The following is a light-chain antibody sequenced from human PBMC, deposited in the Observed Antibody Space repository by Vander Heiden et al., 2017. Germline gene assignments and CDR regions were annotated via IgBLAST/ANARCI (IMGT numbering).Light chain of an antibody. CDR3: QQSDSIPYT. CDR2: AAS. Sequence: DIKMTQSPSSLSASVGDRVTISCRAGQSIDTYLNWYQQKPGKAPNLLIFAASNLHSGVPSRFSGRGSGTDFTLTISRLQPEDFATYYCQQSDSIPYTFAHGTKVEIK. J-gene: IGKJ2*01. CDR1: QSIDTY. V-gene: IGKV1-39*01.